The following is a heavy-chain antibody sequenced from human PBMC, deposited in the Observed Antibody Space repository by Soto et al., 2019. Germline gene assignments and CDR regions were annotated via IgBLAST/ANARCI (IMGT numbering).Heavy chain of an antibody. V-gene: IGHV3-53*01. D-gene: IGHD6-19*01. J-gene: IGHJ4*02. CDR3: AREAVAGTFDY. CDR1: GFTVSSNY. Sequence: PGGSLRLSCAASGFTVSSNYMSWVRQSPGKGLGWVSVIYSGGSTYYADSVKGRFTISRDNSKNTLYLQMNSLRAEDTAVYYCAREAVAGTFDYWGQGTLVTVSS. CDR2: IYSGGST.